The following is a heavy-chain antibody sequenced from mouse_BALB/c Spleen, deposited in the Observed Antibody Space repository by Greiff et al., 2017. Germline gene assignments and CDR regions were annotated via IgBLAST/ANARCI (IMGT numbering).Heavy chain of an antibody. D-gene: IGHD2-4*01. J-gene: IGHJ3*01. V-gene: IGHV1-63*02. CDR2: IYPGGGYT. CDR3: ARSYDYGSWFAY. Sequence: VKLQESGAELVRPGTSVKISCTASGYTFTNYWLGWVKQRPGHGLEWIGDIYPGGGYTNYNEKFKGNATLTADTSSSTAYMQLSSLTSEDSAVYFCARSYDYGSWFAYWGQGTLVTVSA. CDR1: GYTFTNYW.